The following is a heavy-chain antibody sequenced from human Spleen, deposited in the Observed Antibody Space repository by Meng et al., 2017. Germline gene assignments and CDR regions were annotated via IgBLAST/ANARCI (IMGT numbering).Heavy chain of an antibody. V-gene: IGHV3-38-3*01. Sequence: GESLKISCAASGFTVSSNEMSWVRQAPGKGLEWVSSISGDSTYYADSGKGRFTISRDNAKNSLYLQMNSLRAEDTAVYYCARDHSSGYYGRGGWFDPWGQGTLVTVSS. CDR1: GFTVSSNE. CDR2: ISGDST. D-gene: IGHD3-22*01. J-gene: IGHJ5*02. CDR3: ARDHSSGYYGRGGWFDP.